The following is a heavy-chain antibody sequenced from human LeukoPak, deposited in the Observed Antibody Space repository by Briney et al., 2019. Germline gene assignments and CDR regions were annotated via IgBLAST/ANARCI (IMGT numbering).Heavy chain of an antibody. CDR1: GFTFSSYA. J-gene: IGHJ5*02. CDR3: ARGISMVRGVVPSYNWFDP. V-gene: IGHV3-30-3*01. Sequence: PGRSRRLSCAASGFTFSSYAMHWVRQAPGKGLEWVAVISYDGSYKYHADSVKGRFTISRDNSRNTLYLQMNSLRAEDTAVYYCARGISMVRGVVPSYNWFDPWGQGTLVTVSS. CDR2: ISYDGSYK. D-gene: IGHD3-10*01.